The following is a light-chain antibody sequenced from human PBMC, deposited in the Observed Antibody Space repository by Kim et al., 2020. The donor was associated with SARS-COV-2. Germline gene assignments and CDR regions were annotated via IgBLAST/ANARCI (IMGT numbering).Light chain of an antibody. V-gene: IGLV7-46*01. CDR3: LLSYSGALVV. CDR2: DTN. CDR1: TGAVTMGHY. Sequence: TVTLTCGSSTGAVTMGHYAYWFQQKPGQAPRTLIYDTNNSHSWTPARFSGSLLGGKAALTLSGAQPEDEADYYCLLSYSGALVVFGGGTQLTVL. J-gene: IGLJ2*01.